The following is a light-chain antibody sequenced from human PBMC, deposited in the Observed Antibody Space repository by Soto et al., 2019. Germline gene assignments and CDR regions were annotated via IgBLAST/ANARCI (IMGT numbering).Light chain of an antibody. V-gene: IGKV1-39*01. Sequence: QMTQSPSSLSASVGDRVIITCRADHSINNYLNWYQQKPGQVPKLLIYAASTLQSGVPSRFSGSGSGRVFTLTINSLQPEDFATYYCQKSYSTLGTLGRGTRVEI. CDR1: HSINNY. J-gene: IGKJ1*01. CDR3: QKSYSTLGT. CDR2: AAS.